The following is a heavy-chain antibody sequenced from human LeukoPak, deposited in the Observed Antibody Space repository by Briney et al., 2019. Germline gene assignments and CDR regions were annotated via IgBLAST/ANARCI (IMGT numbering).Heavy chain of an antibody. CDR3: ARGPQIRYFDWYMGDYYYYMDV. CDR1: GYTFTIYY. CDR2: INPSGGST. J-gene: IGHJ6*03. D-gene: IGHD3-9*01. Sequence: ASVKVSCKASGYTFTIYYMHWVRQAPGQGLEWMGIINPSGGSTSYAQKFQGRVTMTRDTSTSTVYMELSSLRSEDTAVYYCARGPQIRYFDWYMGDYYYYMDVWGKGTTVTISS. V-gene: IGHV1-46*01.